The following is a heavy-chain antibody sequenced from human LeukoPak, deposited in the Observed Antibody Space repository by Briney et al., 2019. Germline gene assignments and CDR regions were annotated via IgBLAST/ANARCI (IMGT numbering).Heavy chain of an antibody. J-gene: IGHJ4*02. CDR2: IFYSGST. Sequence: SETLSLTCAVYGGSFSGYYWSWIRQPPGKGLEWIGSIFYSGSTYYNPSLKSRVTISVDTSKNQFSLRLSSVTAADTAVYYCARMNYYDSRGYYYGFGLGFDYWGQGTLVTVSS. CDR3: ARMNYYDSRGYYYGFGLGFDY. CDR1: GGSFSGYY. V-gene: IGHV4-34*12. D-gene: IGHD3-22*01.